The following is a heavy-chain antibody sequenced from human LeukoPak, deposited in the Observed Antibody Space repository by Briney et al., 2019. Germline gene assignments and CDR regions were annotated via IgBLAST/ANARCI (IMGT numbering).Heavy chain of an antibody. V-gene: IGHV3-66*02. J-gene: IGHJ6*03. D-gene: IGHD2/OR15-2a*01. Sequence: GGSLRLSCAASGFSVSDSYMSWVRQAPGKGLERVSILYSGGDTYYSASVRGRFTISRDNSKNTLYLQMNTLSAADTAVYFCARGENYYFHTDVWGKGATVTVSS. CDR3: ARGENYYFHTDV. CDR2: LYSGGDT. CDR1: GFSVSDSY.